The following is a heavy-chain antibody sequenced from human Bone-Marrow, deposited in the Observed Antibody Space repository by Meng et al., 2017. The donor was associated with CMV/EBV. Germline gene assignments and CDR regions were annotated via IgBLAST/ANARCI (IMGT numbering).Heavy chain of an antibody. CDR2: IYYSGST. V-gene: IGHV4-59*02. D-gene: IGHD1-14*01. CDR3: ARENRPYWYFDL. J-gene: IGHJ2*01. Sequence: SETLSLTCTVSGVSVTSSFWNWIRQPPGKGLEWIGYIYYSGSTNYNPSLKSRVTISVDTSKNQFSLKLSSVTAADTAVYYCARENRPYWYFDLWGRGTLVTVSS. CDR1: GVSVTSSF.